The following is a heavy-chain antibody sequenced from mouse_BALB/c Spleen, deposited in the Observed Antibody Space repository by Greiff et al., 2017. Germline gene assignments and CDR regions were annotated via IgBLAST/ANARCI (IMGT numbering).Heavy chain of an antibody. J-gene: IGHJ4*01. D-gene: IGHD2-10*02. CDR1: GFTFSSYG. Sequence: EVQVVESGGDLVKPGGSLKLSCAASGFTFSSYGMSWVRQTPDKRLEWVATISSGGSYTYYPDSVKGRFTISRDNAKNTLYLQMSSLKSEDTAMYYCARQEYGNFYAMDYWGQGTSVTVSS. V-gene: IGHV5-6*01. CDR2: ISSGGSYT. CDR3: ARQEYGNFYAMDY.